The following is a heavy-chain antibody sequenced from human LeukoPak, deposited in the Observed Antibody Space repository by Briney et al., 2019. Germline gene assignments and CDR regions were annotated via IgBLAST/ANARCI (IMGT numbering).Heavy chain of an antibody. CDR1: GYSISSGYY. J-gene: IGHJ3*02. CDR3: AREHGNAFDI. D-gene: IGHD1-26*01. CDR2: IYYSGST. V-gene: IGHV4-61*01. Sequence: SETLSLTCTVSGYSISSGYYWSWIRQPPGKGLEWIGYIYYSGSTNYNPSLKSRVTISVDTSKNQFSLKLSSVTAADTAVYYCAREHGNAFDIWGQGTMVTVSS.